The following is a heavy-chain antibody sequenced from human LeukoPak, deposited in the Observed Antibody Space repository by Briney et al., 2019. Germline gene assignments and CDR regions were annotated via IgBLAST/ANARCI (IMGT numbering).Heavy chain of an antibody. D-gene: IGHD3-10*01. Sequence: ASVKVSCKASGYMFTSYGISWVRQAPGQGLEWMGWITTYSGNPNYAQKFQGRVTMTTDTSTSTAYMELRSLRSDDTAVYYCAKDPYYYAPRESREDYWGQGTLVTVSS. CDR2: ITTYSGNP. CDR3: AKDPYYYAPRESREDY. J-gene: IGHJ4*02. V-gene: IGHV1-18*01. CDR1: GYMFTSYG.